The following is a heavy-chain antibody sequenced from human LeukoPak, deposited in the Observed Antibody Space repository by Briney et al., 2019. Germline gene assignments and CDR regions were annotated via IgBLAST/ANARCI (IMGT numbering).Heavy chain of an antibody. J-gene: IGHJ4*02. CDR3: AKYMSSGY. Sequence: PGGSLRLSCAASGFPFSSNTMNWVRQAPGKGLEWVSGVSGSGDSTYYADSVKGRFTISRDNSKNTLYLQMNSLRAEDTAVYYCAKYMSSGYWGQGTLVTVSS. CDR2: VSGSGDST. D-gene: IGHD6-19*01. V-gene: IGHV3-23*01. CDR1: GFPFSSNT.